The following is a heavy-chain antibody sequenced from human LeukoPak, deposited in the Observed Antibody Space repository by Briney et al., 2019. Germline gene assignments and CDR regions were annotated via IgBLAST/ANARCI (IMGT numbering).Heavy chain of an antibody. D-gene: IGHD3-10*01. CDR3: TRDRAGTQSWVEFDL. CDR1: GFTFSTSG. J-gene: IGHJ5*02. Sequence: PGGSLRLSCAASGFTFSTSGIHWVRQAPGKGLEWVSLIYTSGSTFYADSVMGRFTISRDNSKNTLFLQMNSLRAEDSAVYYCTRDRAGTQSWVEFDLWGQGTLVTVSS. V-gene: IGHV3-66*03. CDR2: IYTSGST.